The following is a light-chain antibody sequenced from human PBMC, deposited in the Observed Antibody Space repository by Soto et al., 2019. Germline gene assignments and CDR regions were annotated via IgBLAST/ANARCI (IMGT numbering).Light chain of an antibody. CDR1: QSVSSY. CDR2: DAS. CDR3: QQRSNGPPT. J-gene: IGKJ1*01. Sequence: EIVLTQSPATLSLSPGDRATLSCRASQSVSSYLAWYQQKPGQAPRLLIYDASNRATGIPARFSGGGSGTDFTLTISRLEPEDFAVYYCQQRSNGPPTFGQGTKVEIK. V-gene: IGKV3-11*01.